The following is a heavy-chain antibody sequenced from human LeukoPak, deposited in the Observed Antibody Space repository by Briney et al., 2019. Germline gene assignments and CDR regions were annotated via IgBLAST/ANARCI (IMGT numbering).Heavy chain of an antibody. CDR2: ISSFDGNT. CDR3: ARILVALYGLDV. D-gene: IGHD3-3*01. CDR1: VYNFATSG. V-gene: IGHV1-18*01. Sequence: ASVKVSCKATVYNFATSGISWVRQAPGQGLEWMGWISSFDGNTHYAERLQGRVSMTTDTSTSTAYMELRSLTSDDTAVYYCARILVALYGLDVWGRGTTVIVSS. J-gene: IGHJ6*02.